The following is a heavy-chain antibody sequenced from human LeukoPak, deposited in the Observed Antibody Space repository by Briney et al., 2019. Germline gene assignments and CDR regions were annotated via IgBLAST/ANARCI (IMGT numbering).Heavy chain of an antibody. Sequence: GRSLRLSCAASGFTFDDYAMHWVRQAPGKGLEWVSGISWNSGSIGYADSVKGRFTISRDNAKNTLYLQMNSLRADDTAVYYCAAPTTVTTSLTFDYWGQGTLVTVSS. D-gene: IGHD4-17*01. CDR3: AAPTTVTTSLTFDY. V-gene: IGHV3-9*01. CDR1: GFTFDDYA. CDR2: ISWNSGSI. J-gene: IGHJ4*02.